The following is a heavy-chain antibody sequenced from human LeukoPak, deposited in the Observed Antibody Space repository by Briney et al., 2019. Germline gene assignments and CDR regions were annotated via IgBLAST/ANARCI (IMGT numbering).Heavy chain of an antibody. CDR3: ARHEYYYDSSGYYPFDY. D-gene: IGHD3-22*01. V-gene: IGHV4-4*02. CDR2: IYHSGST. CDR1: GGSISSSNW. Sequence: PSETLSLTCAASGGSISSSNWWSWVRQPPGKGLEWIGEIYHSGSTNYNPSLRSRVTISVDTSKNQFSLKLSSVTAADTAVYYCARHEYYYDSSGYYPFDYWGQGTLVTVSS. J-gene: IGHJ4*02.